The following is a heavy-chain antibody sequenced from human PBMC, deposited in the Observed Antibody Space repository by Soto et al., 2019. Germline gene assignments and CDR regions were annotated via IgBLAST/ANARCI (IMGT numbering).Heavy chain of an antibody. CDR1: GYTFTSYG. CDR2: ISAYNGNT. Sequence: ASVKVSCKASGYTFTSYGISWVRQAPGQGLEWMGWISAYNGNTNYAQKLQGRVTMTTDTSTSTAYMELRSLRSDDTAVYYCARVLGNFWSGYYNWFDPWGQGTLVTVSS. V-gene: IGHV1-18*01. D-gene: IGHD3-3*01. CDR3: ARVLGNFWSGYYNWFDP. J-gene: IGHJ5*02.